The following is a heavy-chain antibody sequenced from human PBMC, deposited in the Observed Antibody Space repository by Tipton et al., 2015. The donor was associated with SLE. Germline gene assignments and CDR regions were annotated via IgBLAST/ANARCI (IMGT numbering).Heavy chain of an antibody. V-gene: IGHV1-18*01. D-gene: IGHD2-15*01. J-gene: IGHJ4*02. CDR3: ARAGGSGGSCAY. CDR2: ISAYNGNT. Sequence: QVQLVQSGAEVKKPGASVKASCKASGYTFSNYGITWVRQAPGQGLEWMGWISAYNGNTNYGHGRVTLTTDTSTSTAYMELWSLTPDDTAVYYCARAGGSGGSCAYWGQGTLVTVSS. CDR1: GYTFSNYG.